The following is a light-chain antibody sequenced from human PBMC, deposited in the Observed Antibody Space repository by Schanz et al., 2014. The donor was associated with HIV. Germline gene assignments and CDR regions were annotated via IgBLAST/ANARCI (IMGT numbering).Light chain of an antibody. CDR3: HHYGDSRGT. J-gene: IGKJ4*02. Sequence: EIVLTQSPGTLSLSPGERATLSCRASQSVGGNQMAWYQHRRGQAPRLLFYANSFRATGVPDRFSGTGSGTDFTLTISRLEPDDFAVYYCHHYGDSRGTFGGGTEVDI. CDR1: QSVGGNQ. V-gene: IGKV3-20*01. CDR2: ANS.